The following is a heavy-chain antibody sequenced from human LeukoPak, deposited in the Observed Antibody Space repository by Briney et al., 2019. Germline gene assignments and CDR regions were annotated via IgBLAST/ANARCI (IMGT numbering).Heavy chain of an antibody. V-gene: IGHV1-2*02. Sequence: ASVKVSCKASGYSFIDYYIHWVRQAPGQGLEWMGWINPNSGGTNYEQKFQGRVTMTRDTSISTAYMELSRLRSDDTAVYFCARDSRYNNVGDYWGQGTLVTVSS. D-gene: IGHD3-10*01. CDR3: ARDSRYNNVGDY. J-gene: IGHJ4*02. CDR1: GYSFIDYY. CDR2: INPNSGGT.